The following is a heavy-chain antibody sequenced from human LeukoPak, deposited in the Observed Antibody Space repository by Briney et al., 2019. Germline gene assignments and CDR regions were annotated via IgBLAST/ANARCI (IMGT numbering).Heavy chain of an antibody. CDR1: GYTFTSYA. CDR3: AREFGDFWSGYYYYYCGMDV. V-gene: IGHV1-3*01. D-gene: IGHD3-3*01. CDR2: INAGNGNT. Sequence: ASVKVSCKASGYTFTSYAMHWVRQAPGQRLEWMGWINAGNGNTKYSQKFQGRVTITRDTSASTAYMELSSLRSEDTAVYYCAREFGDFWSGYYYYYCGMDVWGQGTTVTVSS. J-gene: IGHJ6*02.